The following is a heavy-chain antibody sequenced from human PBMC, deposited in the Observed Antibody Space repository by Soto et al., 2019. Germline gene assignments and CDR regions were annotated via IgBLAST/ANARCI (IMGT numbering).Heavy chain of an antibody. J-gene: IGHJ4*02. CDR3: GGWPSGH. CDR1: GFISSNAL. V-gene: IGHV3-15*01. CDR2: IKSKTCGWTT. D-gene: IGHD3-10*01. Sequence: KTGGSLRRPCVASGFISSNALMSWVRQARGKGLECVGRIKSKTCGWTTDYAAPVKGRFSSSRDDSKNTMYLQMSSLKTEGTAVYYCGGWPSGHLGQGTLGTVSS.